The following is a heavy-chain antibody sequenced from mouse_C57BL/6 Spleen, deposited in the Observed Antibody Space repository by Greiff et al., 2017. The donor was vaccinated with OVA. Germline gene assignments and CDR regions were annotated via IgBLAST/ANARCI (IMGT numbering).Heavy chain of an antibody. V-gene: IGHV5-16*01. J-gene: IGHJ3*01. CDR3: ARVSGVGRFAY. CDR2: INYDGSST. Sequence: EVKVVESEGGLVQPGSSMKLSCTASGFTFSDYYMAWVRQVPEKGLEWVANINYDGSSTYYLDSLKSRFIISRDNAKNILYLQMSSLKSEDTATYYCARVSGVGRFAYWGQGTLVTVSA. D-gene: IGHD1-1*02. CDR1: GFTFSDYY.